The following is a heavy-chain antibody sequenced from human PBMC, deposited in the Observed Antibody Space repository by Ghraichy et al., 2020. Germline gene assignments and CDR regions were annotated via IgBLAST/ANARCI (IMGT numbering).Heavy chain of an antibody. CDR3: AKDNDFYGSGTQLTGADFVY. Sequence: GGSLRLSCAASGFTFSTYAMSWVRQAPGKGLEWVSDISGSGGSAYYADSVKGQFTISRDNSKNTLYLQMNSLRAEDTAVYYCAKDNDFYGSGTQLTGADFVYWGQGTLVSVCS. J-gene: IGHJ4*02. CDR1: GFTFSTYA. CDR2: ISGSGGSA. D-gene: IGHD3-10*01. V-gene: IGHV3-23*01.